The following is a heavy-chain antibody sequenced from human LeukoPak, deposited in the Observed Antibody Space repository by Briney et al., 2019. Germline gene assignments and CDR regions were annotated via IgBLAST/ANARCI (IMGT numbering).Heavy chain of an antibody. CDR1: GYTFSSYD. CDR2: MNPKRGNT. D-gene: IGHD3-3*01. Sequence: ASVKVSCKASGYTFSSYDINWVRQATGQGLEWMGWMNPKRGNTGYAHKFQGRVTITRNTSITTAYMELSSLRSEDTAVYYCARGGFWSGYNYWGQGTLVTVSS. J-gene: IGHJ4*02. V-gene: IGHV1-8*03. CDR3: ARGGFWSGYNY.